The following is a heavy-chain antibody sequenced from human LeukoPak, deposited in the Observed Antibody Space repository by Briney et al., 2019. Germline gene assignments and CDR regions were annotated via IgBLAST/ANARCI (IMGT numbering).Heavy chain of an antibody. V-gene: IGHV1-18*01. CDR1: GYSSTNYG. CDR2: IHIYRGNT. D-gene: IGHD6-13*01. Sequence: ASVKVSCKASGYSSTNYGISWVRQAPGQGLEWMGWIHIYRGNTNYAQKFQGRVTMTTDTSTSTVYMEVRGLRSDDTAMYYCARDVGITVADSFNPWGQGTLVTVSS. J-gene: IGHJ5*02. CDR3: ARDVGITVADSFNP.